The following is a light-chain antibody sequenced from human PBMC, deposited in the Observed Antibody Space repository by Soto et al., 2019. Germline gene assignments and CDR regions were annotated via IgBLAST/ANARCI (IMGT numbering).Light chain of an antibody. CDR1: QGIRND. J-gene: IGKJ1*01. V-gene: IGKV1-6*01. CDR3: IQDYNYPRT. Sequence: AIQMTQSPSSLSASVGDRVTITCRASQGIRNDLGWYRQKPGKVPKLLIYAASTLESGVPSRFSGSGSGTDFTLTISSLQPEDFATYYCIQDYNYPRTFGQGTKVEMK. CDR2: AAS.